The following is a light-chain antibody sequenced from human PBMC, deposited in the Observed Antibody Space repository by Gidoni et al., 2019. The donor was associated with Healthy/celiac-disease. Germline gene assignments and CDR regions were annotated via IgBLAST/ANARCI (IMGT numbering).Light chain of an antibody. Sequence: IEIPQSPAPLSLSPGTRATLSCRPSQSVSSYLAWYQQKPGQAPRLLIYVASNRATGIPARFSGSGSGTDFTLTISSLEPEDVAVYYCQQRSNWPSITFGQGTRLEIK. V-gene: IGKV3-11*01. CDR2: VAS. J-gene: IGKJ5*01. CDR3: QQRSNWPSIT. CDR1: QSVSSY.